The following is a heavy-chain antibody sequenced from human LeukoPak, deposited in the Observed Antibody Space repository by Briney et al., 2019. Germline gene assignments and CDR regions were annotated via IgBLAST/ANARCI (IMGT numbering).Heavy chain of an antibody. D-gene: IGHD4-23*01. CDR2: IYYSGGT. CDR1: GGSISGYY. V-gene: IGHV4-59*01. Sequence: SETLSLTCTVSGGSISGYYWSWIRQPPGKGLEWIGYIYYSGGTNYNPSLKSRVTISVDTSKYQFSLNLSSVTAADTAVYYCARTNYGGNSIYYYYMDVWGKGTTVTVSS. J-gene: IGHJ6*03. CDR3: ARTNYGGNSIYYYYMDV.